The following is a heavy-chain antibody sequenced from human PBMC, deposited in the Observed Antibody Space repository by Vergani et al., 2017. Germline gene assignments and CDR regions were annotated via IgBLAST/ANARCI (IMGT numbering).Heavy chain of an antibody. D-gene: IGHD3-16*01. V-gene: IGHV4-34*01. J-gene: IGHJ5*02. Sequence: QVQLQQWGAGLLKPSETLSLTCAVYGGSFSGYYWSWIRQPPGKGLEWIGEINHSGSTNYNPSLKSRVSISVDMSKSQFSLNLSSVTAADTAVYYCARCFRDGGMIYGGTVENWFDPWGQGALVTVSS. CDR3: ARCFRDGGMIYGGTVENWFDP. CDR1: GGSFSGYY. CDR2: INHSGST.